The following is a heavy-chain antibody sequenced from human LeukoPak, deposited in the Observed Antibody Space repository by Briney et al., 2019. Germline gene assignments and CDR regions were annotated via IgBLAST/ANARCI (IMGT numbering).Heavy chain of an antibody. CDR1: SYSISSGYY. D-gene: IGHD5-24*01. V-gene: IGHV4-38-2*01. J-gene: IGHJ3*02. CDR2: IYHSGST. CDR3: ARQVVEMATISAFDI. Sequence: SETLSLTCAVSSYSISSGYYWGWIRQPPGKGLEWIGSIYHSGSTYYNPSLKSRVTISVDTSKNQFSLKLSSVTAADTAVYYCARQVVEMATISAFDIWGQGTMVTVSS.